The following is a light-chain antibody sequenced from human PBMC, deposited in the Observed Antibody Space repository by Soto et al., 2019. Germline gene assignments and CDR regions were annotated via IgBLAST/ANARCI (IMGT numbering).Light chain of an antibody. V-gene: IGKV1-27*01. Sequence: DIQMTQSPSSLSASVGDRVTITCRASQGISNYLAWYQQKPGKVPRLLIYAASTLQSGVPSRFGGSGSGTDFTLTISLLQPEDVATYYCQKYNSAPLTFGGGTKVEIK. CDR1: QGISNY. CDR3: QKYNSAPLT. J-gene: IGKJ4*01. CDR2: AAS.